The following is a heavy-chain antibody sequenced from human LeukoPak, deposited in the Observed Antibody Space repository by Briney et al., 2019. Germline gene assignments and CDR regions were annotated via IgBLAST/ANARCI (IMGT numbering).Heavy chain of an antibody. CDR3: GRYYDSSGYQENWYFDL. J-gene: IGHJ2*01. D-gene: IGHD3-22*01. Sequence: GGSLRLSCAASGFTFSSYWMHWVRQAPGKGLVWVSRINSDGSSTSYADSVKGRFTISRDNAKNTLYLQMNSLRAEDTAVYYCGRYYDSSGYQENWYFDLWGRGTLVTVSS. CDR1: GFTFSSYW. CDR2: INSDGSST. V-gene: IGHV3-74*01.